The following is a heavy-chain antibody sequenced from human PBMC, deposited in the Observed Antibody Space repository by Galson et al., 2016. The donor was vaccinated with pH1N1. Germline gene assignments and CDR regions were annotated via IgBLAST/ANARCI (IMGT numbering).Heavy chain of an antibody. V-gene: IGHV3-9*01. D-gene: IGHD3-22*01. CDR1: GFTFEDFA. CDR3: VKDRAFYYDSSGYDYAFDI. Sequence: SLRLSCAASGFTFEDFALHWVRQGPGKGLEWVSGISWNRGAIDYAESVKGQFTISRDNAKNFLYLQMDSLRAEDTALYYCVKDRAFYYDSSGYDYAFDIWGQGTMVTVAS. CDR2: ISWNRGAI. J-gene: IGHJ3*02.